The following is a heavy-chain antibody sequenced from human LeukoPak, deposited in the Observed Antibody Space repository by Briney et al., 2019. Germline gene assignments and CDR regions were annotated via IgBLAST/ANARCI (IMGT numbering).Heavy chain of an antibody. CDR3: ARECRSSWSFDY. CDR2: IYYSGST. J-gene: IGHJ4*02. Sequence: SETLSLTCTVSGVSISSSSYYWGWIRQPPGKGLEWIGSIYYSGSTYYNPSLKSRVTISVDTSKNQFSLKLSSVTAADTAVYYCARECRSSWSFDYWGQGTLVTVSS. CDR1: GVSISSSSYY. V-gene: IGHV4-39*02. D-gene: IGHD6-13*01.